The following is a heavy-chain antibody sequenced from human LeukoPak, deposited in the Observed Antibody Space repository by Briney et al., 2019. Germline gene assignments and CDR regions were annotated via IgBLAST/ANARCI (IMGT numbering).Heavy chain of an antibody. D-gene: IGHD5-12*01. CDR2: INHSGST. CDR1: GGSFSGYY. Sequence: SETLSLTCAVYGGSFSGYYWSWIRQPPGKGLEWIGEINHSGSTNYNPSLKSRVTISVDTSKNQFSLKLRSVTAADTAVYYCARGASGYDPFDYWGQGTLVTVSS. V-gene: IGHV4-34*01. J-gene: IGHJ4*02. CDR3: ARGASGYDPFDY.